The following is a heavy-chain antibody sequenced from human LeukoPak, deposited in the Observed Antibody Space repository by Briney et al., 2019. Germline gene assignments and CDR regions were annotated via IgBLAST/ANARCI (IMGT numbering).Heavy chain of an antibody. D-gene: IGHD3-10*01. CDR3: ARHSEGLYGSGSLGYFDY. CDR1: GGSFSGYY. V-gene: IGHV4-34*01. J-gene: IGHJ4*02. CDR2: INHSGST. Sequence: SETLSLTCTVYGGSFSGYYWSWIRQPPGKGLEWIGEINHSGSTNYNPSLKSRVTISVDTSKNQFSLKLSSVTAADTAVYYCARHSEGLYGSGSLGYFDYWGQGTLVTVSS.